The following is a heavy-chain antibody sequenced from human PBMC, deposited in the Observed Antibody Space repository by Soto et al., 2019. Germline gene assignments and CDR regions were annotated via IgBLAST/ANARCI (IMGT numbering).Heavy chain of an antibody. CDR2: INPSGGST. D-gene: IGHD3-10*01. CDR1: GYTFTSYY. J-gene: IGHJ6*02. CDR3: AREVTMVRGVTRFLYYYGMDV. Sequence: RASVKVSCKASGYTFTSYYMHWVRQAPGQGLEWMGIINPSGGSTSYAQKFQGRVTMTRDTSTSTVYMELSSLRSEDTAVYYCAREVTMVRGVTRFLYYYGMDVWGQGTTVTVSS. V-gene: IGHV1-46*01.